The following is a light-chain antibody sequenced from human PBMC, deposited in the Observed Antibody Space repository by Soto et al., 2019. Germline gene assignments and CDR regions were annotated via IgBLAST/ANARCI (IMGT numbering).Light chain of an antibody. Sequence: DIQMTQSPSTLSASVGDSVTITCRASQSVSSWLAWYQHKPGKAPKLLIYKASTLQTGVPSRFSGGGSGTDFTLTISSLQPDDFATYYCQHYTAYSRCTFGQGTKVEIK. CDR1: QSVSSW. CDR3: QHYTAYSRCT. CDR2: KAS. V-gene: IGKV1-5*03. J-gene: IGKJ2*02.